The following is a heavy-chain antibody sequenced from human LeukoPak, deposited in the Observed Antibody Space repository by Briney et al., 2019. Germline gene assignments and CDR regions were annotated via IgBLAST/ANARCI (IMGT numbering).Heavy chain of an antibody. J-gene: IGHJ4*02. Sequence: GGSLRLSCAASGFTFGDYSMNWVRQAPGKGLEWISYIGIDSGNTNYADSVKGRFTISGDKAKNSLYLQMNSLRVEDTAMYYCARDYKYAFDNWGQGTLVTVSS. D-gene: IGHD5-24*01. V-gene: IGHV3-48*01. CDR3: ARDYKYAFDN. CDR2: IGIDSGNT. CDR1: GFTFGDYS.